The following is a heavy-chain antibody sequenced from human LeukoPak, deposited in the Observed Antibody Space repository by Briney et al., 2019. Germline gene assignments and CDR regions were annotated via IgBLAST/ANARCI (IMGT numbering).Heavy chain of an antibody. D-gene: IGHD6-13*01. CDR2: INPNSGGT. CDR3: ARGGRIAAAGTGQGAGY. Sequence: ASVKVSCKASGYTFTGYYMHWVRQAPGQGLEWMGWINPNSGGTNYAQKFQGRVTMTRDTSISTAYMELSRLRSDDTAVYYCARGGRIAAAGTGQGAGYWGQGTLVNVSS. J-gene: IGHJ4*02. V-gene: IGHV1-2*02. CDR1: GYTFTGYY.